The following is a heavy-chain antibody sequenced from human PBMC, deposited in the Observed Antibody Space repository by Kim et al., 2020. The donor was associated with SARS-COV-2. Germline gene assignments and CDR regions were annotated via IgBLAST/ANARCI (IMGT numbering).Heavy chain of an antibody. J-gene: IGHJ4*02. V-gene: IGHV3-23*01. CDR3: AKVTTPASVYFFDF. D-gene: IGHD1-1*01. Sequence: AASVTRRFTLARDNSKSTLYLQLNSLTAEDTAIYYCAKVTTPASVYFFDFWGQGTLVTVSS.